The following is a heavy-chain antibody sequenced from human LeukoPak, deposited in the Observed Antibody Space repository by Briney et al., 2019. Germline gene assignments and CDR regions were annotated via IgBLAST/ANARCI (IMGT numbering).Heavy chain of an antibody. CDR3: ARDGAVAHYFDY. CDR1: GFTVSSNY. CDR2: IYSGGST. V-gene: IGHV3-53*05. D-gene: IGHD6-19*01. J-gene: IGHJ4*02. Sequence: GGSLRLSCAASGFTVSSNYMSWVRQAPGKGLEWVSVIYSGGSTYHADSVKGRFTISRDNSKNTLYLQMNSLRAEDTAVYYRARDGAVAHYFDYWGQGTLVTVSS.